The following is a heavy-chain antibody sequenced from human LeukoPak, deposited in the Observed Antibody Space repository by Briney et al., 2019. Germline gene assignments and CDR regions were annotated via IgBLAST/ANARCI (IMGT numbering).Heavy chain of an antibody. V-gene: IGHV3-21*04. J-gene: IGHJ4*02. Sequence: GGSLRLSCAASGFTFSSYSMNWVRQAPGKGLEWVSSISSSSSYIYYADSVKGRFTISRDNAKNSLYLQMNSLRSEDTAVYYCARNLFYYDFWSGYLPLGYWGQGTLVTVSS. CDR3: ARNLFYYDFWSGYLPLGY. D-gene: IGHD3-3*01. CDR1: GFTFSSYS. CDR2: ISSSSSYI.